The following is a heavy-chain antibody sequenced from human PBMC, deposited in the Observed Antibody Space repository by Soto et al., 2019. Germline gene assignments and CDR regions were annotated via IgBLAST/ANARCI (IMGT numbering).Heavy chain of an antibody. D-gene: IGHD4-17*01. Sequence: EVQLVESGGGLVQPGGSLRLSCAVSGFTFSGYWMHLVRQAPGKGLVWVSRINSDGSTTSYADSVKGRFTISRDNDKITLYLQMDSLRAEDTAVYFCASAKIGDYVQVYWGQGTLVTVSS. CDR3: ASAKIGDYVQVY. CDR2: INSDGSTT. J-gene: IGHJ4*02. CDR1: GFTFSGYW. V-gene: IGHV3-74*01.